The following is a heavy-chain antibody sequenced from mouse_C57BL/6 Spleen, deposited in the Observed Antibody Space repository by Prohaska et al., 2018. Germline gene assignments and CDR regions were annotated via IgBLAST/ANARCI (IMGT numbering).Heavy chain of an antibody. CDR2: INPNNGGT. Sequence: VKMSCKASGYTFTDYNMHWVKQSHGKSLEWIGYINPNNGGTSYNQKFKGKATLTVDKSSSTAYMQLSSLTSEDSAVYYCARGTITSGGYFDYWGQGTTLTVSS. J-gene: IGHJ2*01. D-gene: IGHD1-1*01. CDR1: GYTFTDYN. CDR3: ARGTITSGGYFDY. V-gene: IGHV1-22*01.